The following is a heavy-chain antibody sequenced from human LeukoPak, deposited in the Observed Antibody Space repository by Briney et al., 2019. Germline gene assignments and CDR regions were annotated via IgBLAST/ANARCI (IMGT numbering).Heavy chain of an antibody. CDR1: GYTFTNYG. CDR2: ISGYNGNT. J-gene: IGHJ5*02. Sequence: GASVTVSCKASGYTFTNYGFTWVRQAPGQGLEWMGWISGYNGNTNYAQKFQGRVTMTTDTSTSTAYMELRSLRSDDTAVYYCAREIMAGRAWFDPWGQGTLVTVSS. CDR3: AREIMAGRAWFDP. D-gene: IGHD6-19*01. V-gene: IGHV1-18*01.